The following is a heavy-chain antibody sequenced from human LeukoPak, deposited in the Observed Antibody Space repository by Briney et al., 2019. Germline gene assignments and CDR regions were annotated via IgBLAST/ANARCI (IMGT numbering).Heavy chain of an antibody. Sequence: ASVKVSCKASGGTFSSYAISWVRQAPGQGLECVGWINPNSGGTNYAQKFQGRVTMTRDTSISTAYMEMSRLTSDDTAVFYCARNYLGLHYWGQGTLVTVSS. CDR1: GGTFSSYA. V-gene: IGHV1-2*02. D-gene: IGHD3-16*01. CDR3: ARNYLGLHY. J-gene: IGHJ4*02. CDR2: INPNSGGT.